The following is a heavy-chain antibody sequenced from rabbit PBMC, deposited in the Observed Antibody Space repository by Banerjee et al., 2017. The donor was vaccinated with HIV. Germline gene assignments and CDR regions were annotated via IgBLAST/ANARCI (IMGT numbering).Heavy chain of an antibody. CDR3: ARDLAGVIGWNFNL. J-gene: IGHJ4*01. Sequence: QELLVEAGGGVVQPEGPLTLTCTASVIFFSYRNCMGWVRQAPGKGLEWIACIDAGNANTVYATWAKGRFTISKTSSTTVTLRMTSLTAADAAIYFCARDLAGVIGWNFNLWGQGTLVTVS. V-gene: IGHV1S45*01. CDR2: IDAGNANT. D-gene: IGHD4-1*01. CDR1: VIFFSYRNC.